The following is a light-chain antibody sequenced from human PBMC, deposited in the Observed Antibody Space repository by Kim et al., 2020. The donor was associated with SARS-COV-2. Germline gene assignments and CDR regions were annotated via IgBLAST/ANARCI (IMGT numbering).Light chain of an antibody. J-gene: IGLJ3*02. CDR1: SSNIDRYA. V-gene: IGLV1-44*01. Sequence: QGVTISCSGSSSNIDRYAVDWYQQLPGAAPRLLMHTDNQRPSGVPDRFSGSKSGTSASLAISGLQSEDEADYYCATWDDSVNGWVFGGGTKVTVL. CDR2: TDN. CDR3: ATWDDSVNGWV.